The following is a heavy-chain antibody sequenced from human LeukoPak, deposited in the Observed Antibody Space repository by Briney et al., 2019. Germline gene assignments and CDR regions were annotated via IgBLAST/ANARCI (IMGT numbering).Heavy chain of an antibody. CDR3: AKALPIVGATYYFDY. J-gene: IGHJ4*02. CDR2: SWNSGSI. V-gene: IGHV3-9*01. D-gene: IGHD1-26*01. Sequence: SWNSGSIGYAHSVTGRFTISRDNAKNSLYLQMNSLRAEDTALYYCAKALPIVGATYYFDYWGQGTLVTVSS.